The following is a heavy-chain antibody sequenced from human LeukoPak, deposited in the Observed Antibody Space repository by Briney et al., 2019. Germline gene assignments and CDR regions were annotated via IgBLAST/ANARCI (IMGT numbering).Heavy chain of an antibody. CDR2: ISGSGGST. Sequence: GGSLRLSCAASGFTFTTYWMTWVRQAPGKGLEWVSAISGSGGSTYYADSVKGRFTISRDNSKNTLYLQMNSLRAEDTAVYYCAKEAIVVVPAAITNWGQGTLVTVSS. V-gene: IGHV3-23*01. CDR1: GFTFTTYW. J-gene: IGHJ4*02. CDR3: AKEAIVVVPAAITN. D-gene: IGHD2-2*01.